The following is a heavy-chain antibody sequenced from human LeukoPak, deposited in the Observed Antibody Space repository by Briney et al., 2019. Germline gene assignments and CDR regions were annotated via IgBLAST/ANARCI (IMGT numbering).Heavy chain of an antibody. CDR3: TRLGGGDAFDI. Sequence: GGSLRLSCAASGFTFSSYAMHWVRQAPGKGLEWVAIISYDGSDKFYADSVKGRFIISRDDSQSTQYLQMNSLKIEDTAVYYCTRLGGGDAFDIWGPGTMVTVSS. CDR1: GFTFSSYA. V-gene: IGHV3-30-3*01. CDR2: ISYDGSDK. J-gene: IGHJ3*02.